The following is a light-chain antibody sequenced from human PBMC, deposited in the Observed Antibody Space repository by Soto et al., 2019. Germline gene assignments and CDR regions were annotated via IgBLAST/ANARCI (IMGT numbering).Light chain of an antibody. V-gene: IGLV4-60*02. CDR3: QPWDSNTHVI. CDR2: LEGSGSY. J-gene: IGLJ2*01. CDR1: SGHSSYI. Sequence: QAVVTQSSSASASLGSSVKLTCTLSSGHSSYIIAWHQQQPGKAPRYLMKLEGSGSYNKGSGAPDRFSGSSSGADRYLTTSNHQFEDEAGYYCQPWDSNTHVIVCGGTELTVL.